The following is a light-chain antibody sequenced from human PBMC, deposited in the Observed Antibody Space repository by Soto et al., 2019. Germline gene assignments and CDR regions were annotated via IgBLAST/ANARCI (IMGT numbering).Light chain of an antibody. V-gene: IGKV3-11*01. Sequence: EIVLTQSPATLSLSPGERGTLSCRASQSVATFLACYQQKPGQAPRLLIYDASKRATSIPARFSGSGSGTDFTLSISSPEPEDSAVYYCQQSTNSLLTFGQGTRLEIK. J-gene: IGKJ5*01. CDR3: QQSTNSLLT. CDR1: QSVATF. CDR2: DAS.